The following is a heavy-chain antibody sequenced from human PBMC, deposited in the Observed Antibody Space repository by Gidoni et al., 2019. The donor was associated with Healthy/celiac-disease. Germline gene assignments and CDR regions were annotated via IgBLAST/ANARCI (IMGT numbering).Heavy chain of an antibody. J-gene: IGHJ3*02. V-gene: IGHV3-21*01. CDR1: GFTFSSYS. CDR2: ISSSSSYI. D-gene: IGHD5-12*01. Sequence: EVQLVESGGGLVKPGGSLRLSCAASGFTFSSYSMNWVRQAPGKGLEWVSSISSSSSYIYYADSVKGRFTISRDNAKNSLYLQMNSLRAEDTAVYYCARALDVVGDAFDIWGQGTMVTVSS. CDR3: ARALDVVGDAFDI.